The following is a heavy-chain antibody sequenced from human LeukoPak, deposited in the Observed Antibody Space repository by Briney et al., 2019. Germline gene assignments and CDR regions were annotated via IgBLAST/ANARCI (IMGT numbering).Heavy chain of an antibody. V-gene: IGHV4-34*01. D-gene: IGHD3-22*01. CDR1: GGSFSGYY. J-gene: IGHJ5*02. CDR3: ARDGRGTYYYDSSGTSNWFDP. Sequence: PSETLSLTCAVYGGSFSGYYWSWIRQPPGKGLEWIGEINHSGSTNYNPSPKSRVTISVDTSKNQFSLKLSSVTAADTAVYYCARDGRGTYYYDSSGTSNWFDPWGQGTLVTVSS. CDR2: INHSGST.